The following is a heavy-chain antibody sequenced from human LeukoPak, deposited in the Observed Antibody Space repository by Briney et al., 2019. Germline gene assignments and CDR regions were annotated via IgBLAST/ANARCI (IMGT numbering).Heavy chain of an antibody. D-gene: IGHD3-3*01. CDR1: GGSFSGYY. CDR3: ARTITIFGVVTYDY. J-gene: IGHJ4*02. CDR2: INHSGST. Sequence: PSETLSLTCAVYGGSFSGYYWSWIRQPPGKGLEWIGEINHSGSTNYNPSLKSRVTISVDTFKNQFSLKLSSVTAADTAVYYCARTITIFGVVTYDYWGQRTLVTVSS. V-gene: IGHV4-34*01.